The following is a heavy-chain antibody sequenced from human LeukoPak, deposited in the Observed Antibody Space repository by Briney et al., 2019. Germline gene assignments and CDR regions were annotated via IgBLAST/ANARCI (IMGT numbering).Heavy chain of an antibody. CDR1: GFTFSNYW. Sequence: GGSLRLSCAAPGFTFSNYWMHWVRHAPGKGLVWVSRINTDGSSTSYADSVKGRFTISRDNAKNTLYLQMNSLRAEDTAVYYCARDLRYCSSTSCYDPNFDYWGQGTLVTVSS. CDR3: ARDLRYCSSTSCYDPNFDY. D-gene: IGHD2-2*01. V-gene: IGHV3-74*01. CDR2: INTDGSST. J-gene: IGHJ4*02.